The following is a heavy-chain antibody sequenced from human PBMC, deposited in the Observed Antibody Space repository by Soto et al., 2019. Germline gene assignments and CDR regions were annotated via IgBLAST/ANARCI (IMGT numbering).Heavy chain of an antibody. CDR2: INHSGST. CDR1: GGSFSGYY. J-gene: IGHJ4*02. D-gene: IGHD3-16*02. V-gene: IGHV4-34*01. Sequence: SETLSLTCAVYGGSFSGYYWSWIRQPPGKGLEWIGEINHSGSTNYNPSLKSRVTISVDTSKNQFSLKLSSVTAADTAVYYCARVEGDYVWGSYRGPLVYWGQGTLVTVSS. CDR3: ARVEGDYVWGSYRGPLVY.